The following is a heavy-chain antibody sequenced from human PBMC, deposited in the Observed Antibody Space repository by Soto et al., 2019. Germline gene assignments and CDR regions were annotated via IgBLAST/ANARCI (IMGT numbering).Heavy chain of an antibody. J-gene: IGHJ4*02. CDR1: GFTFTSQG. D-gene: IGHD6-19*01. CDR3: AKVSASTSGWYGSGWGTFDS. Sequence: QVHLVESGGGVVQPGGSLSLSCAASGFTFTSQGMHWVRHAPGKGLDWVAAISSTGSNKYYADSVKGRFTISRSDYTNTLYLEMKSLRVEVTAIYYCAKVSASTSGWYGSGWGTFDSWGQGTLVTVSS. CDR2: ISSTGSNK. V-gene: IGHV3-30*18.